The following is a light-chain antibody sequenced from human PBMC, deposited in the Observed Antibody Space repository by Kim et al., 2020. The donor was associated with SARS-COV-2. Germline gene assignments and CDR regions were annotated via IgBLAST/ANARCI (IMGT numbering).Light chain of an antibody. V-gene: IGKV3-11*01. Sequence: EIVLTQSPGTLSLSPGERATLSCRASQSIDNYLAWYQQRPGQPPRLLIYDASNRATGIPARFSGSGSGTDSTLTISSIEPEDFAVYYCQQRTTWPPWTFGQGTKVDIK. CDR2: DAS. J-gene: IGKJ1*01. CDR1: QSIDNY. CDR3: QQRTTWPPWT.